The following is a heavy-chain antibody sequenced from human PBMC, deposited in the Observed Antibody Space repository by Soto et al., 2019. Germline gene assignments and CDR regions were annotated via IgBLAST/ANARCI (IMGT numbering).Heavy chain of an antibody. J-gene: IGHJ4*02. CDR2: IWYDGSNK. Sequence: QVQLVESGAGVVQPGRSLRLSCATSGFAFSNYGMHWVRQAPGKGLEWVALIWYDGSNKYYADSVKGRFTISRDNSKNTLYLQVNSLRAEDTAVYYCAGSPPGVAGRYYFDYWGQGTLVTVSS. CDR1: GFAFSNYG. D-gene: IGHD6-6*01. V-gene: IGHV3-33*01. CDR3: AGSPPGVAGRYYFDY.